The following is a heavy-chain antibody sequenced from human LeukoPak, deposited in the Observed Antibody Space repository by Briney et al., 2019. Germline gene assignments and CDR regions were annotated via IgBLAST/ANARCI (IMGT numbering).Heavy chain of an antibody. Sequence: PSETLSLTCTVSGGSISNYYWSWLRQPPGKGLEWIGLVFYSGSTNYSPSLKSRVSISVDTSTNQFSLKLTSVTPADTAVYYCARVDGNYVGYFDYWGQGTLVTVSS. D-gene: IGHD1-7*01. CDR3: ARVDGNYVGYFDY. J-gene: IGHJ4*02. CDR1: GGSISNYY. V-gene: IGHV4-59*01. CDR2: VFYSGST.